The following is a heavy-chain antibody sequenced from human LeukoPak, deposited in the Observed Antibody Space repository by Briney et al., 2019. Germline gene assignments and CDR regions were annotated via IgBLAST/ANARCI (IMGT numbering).Heavy chain of an antibody. CDR2: ISGSGGST. J-gene: IGHJ3*02. V-gene: IGHV3-23*01. CDR1: EFTFSSYG. CDR3: ARDPNGDYIGTFDM. Sequence: GGSLRLSCAASEFTFSSYGMSWVRQAPGKGLEWVSSISGSGGSTQYADSVQGRFALSRDNSKNTLYLQMNNLRVEDTAVYFCARDPNGDYIGTFDMWGRGTMVSVSS. D-gene: IGHD4-17*01.